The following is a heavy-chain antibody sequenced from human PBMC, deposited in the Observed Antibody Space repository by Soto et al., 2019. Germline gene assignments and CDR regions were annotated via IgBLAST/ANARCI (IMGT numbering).Heavy chain of an antibody. CDR3: ASEGFPRQYYIDY. Sequence: SETLSLTCTVSGASINNNNNFWAWIRQPPGKGLEWIGSIYYAGGTYYNPSLKSRVTISVDTSKDQFSLRLNSVTVADTAVYYCASEGFPRQYYIDYWGQGALVTVSS. J-gene: IGHJ4*02. V-gene: IGHV4-39*01. CDR1: GASINNNNNF. CDR2: IYYAGGT.